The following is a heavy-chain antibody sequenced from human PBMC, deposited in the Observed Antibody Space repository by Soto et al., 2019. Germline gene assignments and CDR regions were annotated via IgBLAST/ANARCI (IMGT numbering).Heavy chain of an antibody. CDR3: AREWLVRGTGYYYYGMDV. D-gene: IGHD6-19*01. CDR1: GDSVSSNSAA. Sequence: QTLSLTCAISGDSVSSNSAAWNWIRQSPSRGLEWLGRTYYRSKWHNDYAVSVKSRITINPDTSKNQFSLQLNSVTPEDTAVYYCAREWLVRGTGYYYYGMDVWGQGTTVTVSS. CDR2: TYYRSKWHN. J-gene: IGHJ6*02. V-gene: IGHV6-1*01.